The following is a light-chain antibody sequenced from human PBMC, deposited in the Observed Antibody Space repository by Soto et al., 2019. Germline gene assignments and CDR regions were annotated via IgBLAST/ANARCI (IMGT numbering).Light chain of an antibody. CDR3: LQLHNWPPFT. CDR1: QGFSNY. Sequence: DIQLTQSPSFLSASVGDRVTITCRASQGFSNYLAWYQQKPGKAPKLLIYGASTLQSGVPSRFSGSGSGTEFTLTISSLQPEDFATYYCLQLHNWPPFTFGGGTKVEIK. J-gene: IGKJ4*01. V-gene: IGKV1-9*01. CDR2: GAS.